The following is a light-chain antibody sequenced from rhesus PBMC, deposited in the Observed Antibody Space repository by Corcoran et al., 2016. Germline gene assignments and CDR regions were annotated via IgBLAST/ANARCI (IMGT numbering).Light chain of an antibody. CDR1: ENVNNY. CDR2: KAY. Sequence: DIQMTQSPSSLSASVGDRVTITCRASENVNNYLNWYQQKPGKAPKLLIYKAYTLQSGVPSRFSGSGSGTDYTFPISSLQPEDVATYYCQHGYGTPYSFGQGTKVEIK. J-gene: IGKJ2*01. V-gene: IGKV1-74*01. CDR3: QHGYGTPYS.